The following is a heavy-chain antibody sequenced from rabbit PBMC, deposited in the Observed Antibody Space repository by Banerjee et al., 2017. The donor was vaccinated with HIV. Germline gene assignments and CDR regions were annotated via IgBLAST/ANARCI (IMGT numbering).Heavy chain of an antibody. CDR3: ARDGYAGHGYPNL. D-gene: IGHD6-1*01. J-gene: IGHJ4*01. Sequence: QEQLEESGGDLVKPGGTLTLTCTASGFDFSSNAMCWVRQAPGKGPEWIACIYADSSGSTYYASWVNGRFTISRSTSLNTVDLKMTSLTAADTATYFCARDGYAGHGYPNLWGQGTLVTVS. CDR2: IYADSSGST. V-gene: IGHV1S47*01. CDR1: GFDFSSNA.